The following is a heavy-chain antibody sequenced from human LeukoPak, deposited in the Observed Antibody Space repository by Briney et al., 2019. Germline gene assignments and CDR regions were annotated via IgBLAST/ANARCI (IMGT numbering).Heavy chain of an antibody. CDR3: AKNLLGDAAYSWYFDL. CDR1: GFTFSTYA. CDR2: ISGSGGTT. D-gene: IGHD1-26*01. J-gene: IGHJ2*01. Sequence: GGSLRLSCTASGFTFSTYAMSWVRQAPGKGLEWVSGISGSGGTTYYADSVKGRFTISRDNSKNTLYLQMNSLRAEDTAVYYCAKNLLGDAAYSWYFDLWGRGTLVTVSS. V-gene: IGHV3-23*01.